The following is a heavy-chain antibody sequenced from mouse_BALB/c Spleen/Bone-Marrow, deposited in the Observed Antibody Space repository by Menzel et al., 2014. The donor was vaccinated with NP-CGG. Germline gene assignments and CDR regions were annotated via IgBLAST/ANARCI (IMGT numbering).Heavy chain of an antibody. J-gene: IGHJ4*01. CDR2: IYPGNVNT. Sequence: FTSYYIHWVKQRPGQGLEWIGWIYPGNVNTKYNEKFKGKATLTADKSSSTAYFLLSSLTSENSAVYFCARSRGGMDYWGQGTSVTVSS. CDR1: FTSYY. D-gene: IGHD1-1*02. V-gene: IGHV1S56*01. CDR3: ARSRGGMDY.